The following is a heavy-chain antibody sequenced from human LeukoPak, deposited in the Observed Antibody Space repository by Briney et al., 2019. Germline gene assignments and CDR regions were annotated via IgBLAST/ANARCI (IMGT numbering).Heavy chain of an antibody. CDR2: ISLDGNNE. V-gene: IGHV3-30-3*01. Sequence: GGSLRLSCAASGFTFRNYYMHWVRQAPGKGLEWVAVISLDGNNEYYADSVKGRFSLSRDNSMNILYLQLNSLRTVDTAMYYCARDLSGHWTYDYWGQGTLVTVSS. CDR1: GFTFRNYY. D-gene: IGHD1-1*01. CDR3: ARDLSGHWTYDY. J-gene: IGHJ4*01.